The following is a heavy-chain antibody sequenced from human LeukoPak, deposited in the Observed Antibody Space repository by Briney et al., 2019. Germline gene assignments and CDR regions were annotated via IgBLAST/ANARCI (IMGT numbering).Heavy chain of an antibody. CDR2: ISWNSRSI. CDR1: GFTFNDYA. CDR3: TKDGVYDSSGYYSGGPSNFFEQ. Sequence: GGSLRLSCAATGFTFNDYAMHWGRQAPGRGLEWGSSISWNSRSIGYGDSVKGRFTISRDNAKNSLYLLMNSLRAEDTALYYCTKDGVYDSSGYYSGGPSNFFEQWGQGIVVTVSS. J-gene: IGHJ4*02. V-gene: IGHV3-9*01. D-gene: IGHD3-22*01.